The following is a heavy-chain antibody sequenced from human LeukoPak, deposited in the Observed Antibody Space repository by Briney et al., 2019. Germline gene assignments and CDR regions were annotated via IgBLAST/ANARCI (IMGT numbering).Heavy chain of an antibody. CDR1: GGSISSSDYY. V-gene: IGHV4-39*07. D-gene: IGHD3-16*02. CDR2: IYYSGST. Sequence: SETLSLTCTVSGGSISSSDYYWGWIRQPPGKGLEWIGSIYYSGSTYYNPSLKSRVTISVDTSKNQFSLKLSSVTAADTAVYYCARISMITFGGVITPLDYWGQGTLVTVSS. CDR3: ARISMITFGGVITPLDY. J-gene: IGHJ4*02.